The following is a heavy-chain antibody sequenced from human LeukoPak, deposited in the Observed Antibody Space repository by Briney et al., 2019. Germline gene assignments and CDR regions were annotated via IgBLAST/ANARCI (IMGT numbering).Heavy chain of an antibody. CDR2: ISSSSSYI. CDR1: GFTFSSYS. CDR3: ARDSDISGPTFDY. J-gene: IGHJ4*02. D-gene: IGHD1-20*01. V-gene: IGHV3-21*01. Sequence: PGGSLRLSCAASGFTFSSYSMNWVRQAPGKGLEWVSSISSSSSYIYYADSVKGRFTISRDNAKNSLYLQMNSLRVEDMAVYYCARDSDISGPTFDYWGQGTLVTVSS.